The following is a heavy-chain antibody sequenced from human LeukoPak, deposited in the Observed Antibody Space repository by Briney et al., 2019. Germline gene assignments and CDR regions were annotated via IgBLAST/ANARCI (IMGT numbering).Heavy chain of an antibody. CDR1: GYTFTGYY. J-gene: IGHJ4*02. CDR3: ARDISTSYYYDSSGYHN. CDR2: INPNSGGT. D-gene: IGHD3-22*01. V-gene: IGHV1-2*02. Sequence: ASVKVSCKASGYTFTGYYMHWVRQAPGQGLEWMGWINPNSGGTNYAQKFQGRVTMNRDTSISTAYMELSRLRSDDTAVYYCARDISTSYYYDSSGYHNWGQGTLVTVSS.